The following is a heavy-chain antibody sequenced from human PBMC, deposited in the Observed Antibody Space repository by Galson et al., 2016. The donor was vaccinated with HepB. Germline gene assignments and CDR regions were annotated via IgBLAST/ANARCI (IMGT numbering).Heavy chain of an antibody. J-gene: IGHJ6*02. D-gene: IGHD1-26*01. CDR3: ARNKVENYHYTGSDV. CDR1: GGSISNSY. Sequence: SETLSLTCTVSGGSISNSYWSWSRQPPGKGLEWIGCIYDSGSTSYNPSLKSRLTISADTSKNQFSLNLSSVTAADTAVYYCARNKVENYHYTGSDVWGQGATVTVAS. CDR2: IYDSGST. V-gene: IGHV4-59*01.